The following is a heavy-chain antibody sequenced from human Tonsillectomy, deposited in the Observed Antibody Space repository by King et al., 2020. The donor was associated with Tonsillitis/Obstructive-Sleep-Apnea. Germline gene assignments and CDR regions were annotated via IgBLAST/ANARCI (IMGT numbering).Heavy chain of an antibody. J-gene: IGHJ3*02. CDR3: ARDRELDAFDI. CDR2: IHYSGST. D-gene: IGHD3-10*01. Sequence: QLQESGPGLVKPSQTLSLTCTVSGGSISSGGYYWCWIRQRPGKGLEWIGYIHYSGSTYCNPSLKSRVTISVDTSKNQFSLKLISVTAADTAVYYCARDRELDAFDIWGQGTMVTVSS. V-gene: IGHV4-31*03. CDR1: GGSISSGGYY.